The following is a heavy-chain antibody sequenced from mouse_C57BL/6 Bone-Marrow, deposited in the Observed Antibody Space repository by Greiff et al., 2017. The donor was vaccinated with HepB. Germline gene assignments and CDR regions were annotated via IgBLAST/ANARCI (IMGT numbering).Heavy chain of an antibody. CDR1: GYTFTSYW. CDR3: ARNDGYYVYFDY. CDR2: IYPGSGST. V-gene: IGHV1-55*01. Sequence: QVHVKQPGAELVKPGASVKMSCKASGYTFTSYWITWVKQRPGQGLEWIGDIYPGSGSTNYNEKFKSKATLTVDTSSSTAYMQLSSLTSEDSAVYYCARNDGYYVYFDYWGQGTTLTVSS. D-gene: IGHD2-3*01. J-gene: IGHJ2*01.